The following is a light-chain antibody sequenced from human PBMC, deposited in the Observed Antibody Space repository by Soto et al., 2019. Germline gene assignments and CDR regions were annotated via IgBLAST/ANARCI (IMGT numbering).Light chain of an antibody. CDR2: KAS. Sequence: DIQMTQSPSTLSASVGDRVTITCRASQSINNWLAWYQQEPGRAPKLLIYKASSLESGVPSRFSGSGSGTEFTLTISSLQPDDFATYYGQQYNSYSSWTFGQGTKVDIK. V-gene: IGKV1-5*03. CDR1: QSINNW. CDR3: QQYNSYSSWT. J-gene: IGKJ1*01.